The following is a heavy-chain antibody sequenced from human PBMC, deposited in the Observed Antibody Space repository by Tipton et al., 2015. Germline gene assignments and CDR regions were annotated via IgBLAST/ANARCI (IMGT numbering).Heavy chain of an antibody. V-gene: IGHV4-61*01. Sequence: TLSLTCTVSGGSVSSGSYYWSWIRQPPGKGLEWIGYISFRDTTHYNPSLKSRITISLNTSKNQFSLKMSSVTAADTAVYFCARDLEHGMDVWGQGTTVTVS. CDR1: GGSVSSGSYY. CDR3: ARDLEHGMDV. CDR2: ISFRDTT. J-gene: IGHJ6*02.